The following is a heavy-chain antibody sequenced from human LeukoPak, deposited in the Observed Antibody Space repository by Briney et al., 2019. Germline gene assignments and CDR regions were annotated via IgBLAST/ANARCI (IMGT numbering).Heavy chain of an antibody. D-gene: IGHD2-15*01. J-gene: IGHJ5*02. CDR1: GFTFSSYA. CDR3: AKDPALTYCSGGSCYPNNWFDP. V-gene: IGHV3-23*01. Sequence: GGSLRLSCAASGFTFSSYAMSWVRQAPGKGLEWVSAISGSGGSTYYADSVKGGFTISRDNSKNTLYLQMNSLRAEDTAVYYCAKDPALTYCSGGSCYPNNWFDPWGQGTLVTVSS. CDR2: ISGSGGST.